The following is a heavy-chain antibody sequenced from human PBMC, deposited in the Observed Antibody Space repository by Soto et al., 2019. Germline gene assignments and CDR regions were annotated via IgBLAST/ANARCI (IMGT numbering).Heavy chain of an antibody. CDR2: ISAYNGNT. V-gene: IGHV1-18*04. J-gene: IGHJ4*02. CDR3: ASLLRDSSGYLADY. Sequence: AAVKVSCKASGYTFTSYGISWVRQAPGQGLEWMGWISAYNGNTNYAQKLQGRVTMTTDTSTSTAYMELRSLRSDDTAVYYCASLLRDSSGYLADYWGQGTLVTVSS. CDR1: GYTFTSYG. D-gene: IGHD3-22*01.